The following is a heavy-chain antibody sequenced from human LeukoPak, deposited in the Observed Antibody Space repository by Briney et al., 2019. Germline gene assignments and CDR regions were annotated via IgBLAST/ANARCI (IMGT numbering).Heavy chain of an antibody. Sequence: ASVKVSCKASGYTFTGYYMHWVRQAPGQGLEWMGWIKPSSGDTNYAQKFQARVTMTRDTSISTAYMELRRLRSDDTAVYFCARQDNWNNRPPDYWGQGTLVTVSS. CDR2: IKPSSGDT. V-gene: IGHV1-2*02. J-gene: IGHJ4*02. D-gene: IGHD1/OR15-1a*01. CDR1: GYTFTGYY. CDR3: ARQDNWNNRPPDY.